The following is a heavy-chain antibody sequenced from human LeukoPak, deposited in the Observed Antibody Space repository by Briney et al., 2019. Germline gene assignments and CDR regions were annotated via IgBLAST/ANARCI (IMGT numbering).Heavy chain of an antibody. V-gene: IGHV4-39*07. CDR2: IYYSGST. D-gene: IGHD5-12*01. CDR3: ARLSGYNFDY. Sequence: PSETLSLTCTVSGGSISSSSYYWGWIRQPPGKGLEWIGSIYYSGSTYYNPSLKSRVTISVDTSKNQFSLKLSSVTAADTAVYYCARLSGYNFDYWGQGTLVTVSS. J-gene: IGHJ4*02. CDR1: GGSISSSSYY.